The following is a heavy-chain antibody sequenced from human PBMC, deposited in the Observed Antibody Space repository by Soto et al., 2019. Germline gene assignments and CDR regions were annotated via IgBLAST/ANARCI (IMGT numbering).Heavy chain of an antibody. D-gene: IGHD6-25*01. CDR2: ISSSSSTI. J-gene: IGHJ5*02. CDR1: GFTFSSYS. Sequence: GGSLRLSCAASGFTFSSYSMNWVRQAPGKGLEWVSYISSSSSTIYYADSVKGRFTISRDNAKNSLYLQMNSLRAEDTAVYYCAREAATLNWFDPWGQGTLVTAPQ. CDR3: AREAATLNWFDP. V-gene: IGHV3-48*01.